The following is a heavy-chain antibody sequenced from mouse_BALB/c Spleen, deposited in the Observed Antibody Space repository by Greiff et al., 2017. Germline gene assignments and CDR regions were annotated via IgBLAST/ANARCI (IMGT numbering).Heavy chain of an antibody. CDR1: GFTFSSYG. Sequence: EVKLVESGGDLVKPGGSLKLSCAASGFTFSSYGMSWVRQTPDKRLEWVATISSGGSYTYYPDSVKGRFTISRDNAKNTLYLQMSSLKSEDTAMYYCARHGGPDYFDYWGQGTTLTVSS. J-gene: IGHJ2*01. CDR2: ISSGGSYT. V-gene: IGHV5-6*02. CDR3: ARHGGPDYFDY.